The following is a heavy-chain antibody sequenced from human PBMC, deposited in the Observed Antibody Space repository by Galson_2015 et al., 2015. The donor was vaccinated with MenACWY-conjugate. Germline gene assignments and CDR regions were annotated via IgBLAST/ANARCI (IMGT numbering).Heavy chain of an antibody. CDR2: ISSDGSRK. D-gene: IGHD5-24*01. J-gene: IGHJ4*02. CDR3: ATDPYSYSLYPFY. V-gene: IGHV3-30*11. CDR1: GFSFDLYA. Sequence: SLRLSCAASGFSFDLYAIHWVRQAPGKGLQWVAVISSDGSRKNYEDSVKGRFTISRDNSNKKVYLKINSLRSEDTAVYYCATDPYSYSLYPFYWGQGILVTVS.